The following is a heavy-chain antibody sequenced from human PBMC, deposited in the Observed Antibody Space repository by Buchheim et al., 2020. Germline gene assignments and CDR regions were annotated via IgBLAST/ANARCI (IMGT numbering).Heavy chain of an antibody. CDR3: ARARISRWFDP. V-gene: IGHV4-30-2*01. Sequence: QVQLQESGPGLVKPSQTLSLTCIVSGGSISTGGYSWSWIRQPPGKGLEWIGYIYHSGSTYYNPSLKSRVTISVDRSKNQFSLKLSSVTAADTAVYYCARARISRWFDPWGQGTL. CDR2: IYHSGST. CDR1: GGSISTGGYS. J-gene: IGHJ5*02.